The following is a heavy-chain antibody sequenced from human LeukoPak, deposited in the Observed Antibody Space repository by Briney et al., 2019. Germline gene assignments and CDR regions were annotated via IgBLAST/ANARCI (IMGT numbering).Heavy chain of an antibody. CDR2: MYLSGTT. D-gene: IGHD4-23*01. CDR3: AKHGGRYFDS. Sequence: SETLSLTCTVSGDSINSLDLWSWVRQPPGKGLEWIGEMYLSGTTHSNPSVKSRVTISIDKSKNQFFLNLSSVTAADSAVYYCAKHGGRYFDSWGQGTLVTVSS. V-gene: IGHV4-4*02. CDR1: GDSINSLDL. J-gene: IGHJ4*02.